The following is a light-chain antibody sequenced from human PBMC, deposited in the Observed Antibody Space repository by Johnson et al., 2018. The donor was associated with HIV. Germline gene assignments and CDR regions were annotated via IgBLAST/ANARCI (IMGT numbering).Light chain of an antibody. V-gene: IGLV1-51*01. CDR2: DNN. CDR3: GTWDSSLSAYV. J-gene: IGLJ1*01. Sequence: QSVLTQPPSVSAAPGQKVTISCSGSSSNIGRNYVSWYQQLPGTAPKLLIFDNNKRPSGIPDRFSASKSGTSATLGITGLQTGDEADYYCGTWDSSLSAYVFGTGPKVTVL. CDR1: SSNIGRNY.